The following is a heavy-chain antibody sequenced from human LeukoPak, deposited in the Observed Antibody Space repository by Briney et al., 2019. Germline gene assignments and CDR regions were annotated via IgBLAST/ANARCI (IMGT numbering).Heavy chain of an antibody. V-gene: IGHV4-59*01. CDR2: IYYSGST. CDR3: ARVKYYYDSRGPYYYYYGMDV. CDR1: GGSISGYY. J-gene: IGHJ6*02. Sequence: SETLSLTCTVSGGSISGYYWTWIRQPPGKGLEWIGYIYYSGSTNYNPSLKSRVTISVDTSKNQFSLKLSSVTAADTALYYCARVKYYYDSRGPYYYYYGMDVWGQGTTVTVSS. D-gene: IGHD3-22*01.